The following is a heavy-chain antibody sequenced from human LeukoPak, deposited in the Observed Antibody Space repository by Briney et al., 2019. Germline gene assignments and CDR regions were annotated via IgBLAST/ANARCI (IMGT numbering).Heavy chain of an antibody. CDR1: GYTFTSYG. V-gene: IGHV1-18*01. CDR2: ISAYNGNT. Sequence: ASVKVSCKASGYTFTSYGISWVRQAPGQGLEWMGWISAYNGNTNYAQKLQGRVTMTTDTSTSTAYMELSSLRSEDTAVYYCARGVGQLEDYYMDVWGKGTTVTVSS. D-gene: IGHD1-1*01. J-gene: IGHJ6*03. CDR3: ARGVGQLEDYYMDV.